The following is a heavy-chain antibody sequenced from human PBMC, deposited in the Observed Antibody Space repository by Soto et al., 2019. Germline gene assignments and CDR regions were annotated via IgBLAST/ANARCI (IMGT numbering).Heavy chain of an antibody. V-gene: IGHV4-39*01. Sequence: SETVSLTCTVSGGSISSSSYYWGWIRQPPGKGLEWIGSIYYSGSTYYNPSLKSRVTISVDTSKNQFSLKLSSVTAADTAVYYCARLSGKLRYFDWLFAWGQGTLVTVSS. CDR3: ARLSGKLRYFDWLFA. CDR1: GGSISSSSYY. CDR2: IYYSGST. D-gene: IGHD3-9*01. J-gene: IGHJ5*02.